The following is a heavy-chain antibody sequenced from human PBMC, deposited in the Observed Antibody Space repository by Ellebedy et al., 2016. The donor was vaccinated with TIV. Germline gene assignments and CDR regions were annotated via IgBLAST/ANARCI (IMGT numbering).Heavy chain of an antibody. V-gene: IGHV5-51*01. CDR2: IYLGDSDT. CDR1: GYSFTSYW. J-gene: IGHJ3*02. CDR3: GRRGLLDAFDI. Sequence: ASVKVSCKGSGYSFTSYWIGWVRQMPGKGLEWMGIIYLGDSDTRYSPSFQGQVTISADKSISTAYLQWSSLKASDTAMYYCGRRGLLDAFDIWGQGTMVTVSS.